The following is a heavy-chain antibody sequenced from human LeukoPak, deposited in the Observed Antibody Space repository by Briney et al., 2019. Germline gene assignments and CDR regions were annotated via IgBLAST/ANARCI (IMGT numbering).Heavy chain of an antibody. J-gene: IGHJ5*02. D-gene: IGHD1-26*01. CDR2: IIPIFGTT. CDR3: ARIRSGGSSLSPPNWFDP. V-gene: IGHV1-69*13. CDR1: GGTFTSYA. Sequence: GASVKVSCKASGGTFTSYAISWVRQAPGQGLEWMGGIIPIFGTTNYAQKFQGRVTITADESTSTAYMELSSLRSEDTAVYYCARIRSGGSSLSPPNWFDPWGQGTLVSVSS.